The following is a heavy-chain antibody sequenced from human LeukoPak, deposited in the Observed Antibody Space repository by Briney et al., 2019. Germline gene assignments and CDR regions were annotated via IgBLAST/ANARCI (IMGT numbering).Heavy chain of an antibody. D-gene: IGHD4-23*01. V-gene: IGHV3-48*03. CDR1: GFTFSSYE. Sequence: PGGSLRLSCAASGFTFSSYEMNWVRQAPGKGLEWVSYISSSGSTIYYADSVKGRFTISRDNAKNSLYLQMNGLRAEDTAVYYCARGDYGGNSGFDYWGQGTLVTVSS. CDR2: ISSSGSTI. J-gene: IGHJ4*02. CDR3: ARGDYGGNSGFDY.